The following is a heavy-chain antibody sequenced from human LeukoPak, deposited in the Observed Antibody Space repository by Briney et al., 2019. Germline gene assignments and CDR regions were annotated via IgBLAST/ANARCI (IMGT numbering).Heavy chain of an antibody. CDR3: ARDDSSGYIYFRH. Sequence: SETLSLTCTVSGASTSSYYWSWIRQPPGKGLEWIGYIYYSGTTKYNPSLKSRVTISVDTSKNQFSLKLSSVTAADTAVYYCARDDSSGYIYFRHWGQGTLVTVSS. V-gene: IGHV4-59*01. CDR2: IYYSGTT. D-gene: IGHD3-22*01. J-gene: IGHJ1*01. CDR1: GASTSSYY.